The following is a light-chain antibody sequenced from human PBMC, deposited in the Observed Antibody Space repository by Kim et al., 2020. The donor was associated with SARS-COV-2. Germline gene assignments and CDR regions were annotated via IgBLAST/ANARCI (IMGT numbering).Light chain of an antibody. V-gene: IGKV3-20*01. CDR3: QQYANSPQT. CDR1: QSVGRNY. Sequence: SPGERAALSCRASQSVGRNYLAWFQQNPGQAPRLLIYGASSRATGIPDRFSGSGSGTDFTLTISSLEPEDSAVYYCQQYANSPQTFGQGTKVDIK. CDR2: GAS. J-gene: IGKJ1*01.